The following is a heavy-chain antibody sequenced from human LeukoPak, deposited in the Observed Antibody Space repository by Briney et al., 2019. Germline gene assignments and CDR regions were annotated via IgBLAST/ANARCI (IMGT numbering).Heavy chain of an antibody. V-gene: IGHV3-23*01. CDR2: ISGSGGST. CDR1: GFTFSSYA. CDR3: AKHSSDYYYYYMDV. J-gene: IGHJ6*03. D-gene: IGHD2-15*01. Sequence: PGGSLRLSCAASGFTFSSYAMSWVRQAPGKGLEWVSAISGSGGSTYYADSVKGRFTISRDNSKNTLYLQMNSLRAEDTAVYYCAKHSSDYYYYYMDVWGKGTTVTVSS.